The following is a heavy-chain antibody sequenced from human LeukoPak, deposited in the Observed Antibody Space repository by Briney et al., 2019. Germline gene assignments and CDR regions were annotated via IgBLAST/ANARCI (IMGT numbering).Heavy chain of an antibody. CDR3: ASTIGSAGTQY. J-gene: IGHJ4*02. CDR2: INGDASTI. Sequence: GGSLRLSCAASGFTFTTYTMNWVRQAPGKGLVWVSLINGDASTISYADSVKGRFTISRDNAKNRLYLQMNSLGAEDTAVYYCASTIGSAGTQYWGQGTLVTVSS. D-gene: IGHD6-13*01. CDR1: GFTFTTYT. V-gene: IGHV3-74*01.